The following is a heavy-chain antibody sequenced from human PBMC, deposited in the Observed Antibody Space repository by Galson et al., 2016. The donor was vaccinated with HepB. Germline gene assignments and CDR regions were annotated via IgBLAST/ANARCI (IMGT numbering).Heavy chain of an antibody. V-gene: IGHV4-34*10. D-gene: IGHD6-19*01. CDR2: INHSGNT. CDR3: ARIGVYSSGWYSPDY. J-gene: IGHJ4*02. CDR1: GGSFSHYS. Sequence: ETLSLTCAVYGGSFSHYSWNWIRQSPGKGLEWIGEINHSGNTKYNSSLKNRFTISRDNAKNSLYLQMNSLRAEDTALYYCARIGVYSSGWYSPDYWGQGTLVTVSS.